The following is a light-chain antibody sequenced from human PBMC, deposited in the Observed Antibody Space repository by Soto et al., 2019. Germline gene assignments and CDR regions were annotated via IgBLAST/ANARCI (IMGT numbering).Light chain of an antibody. V-gene: IGKV1-5*03. Sequence: DIQMTQSPSTLSASVGDRVTITCRASQSVSSWLAWYQQKPGKAPKLLIYKASTLESGVPSRFSGSGSGTEFILTISSLHPDDLATYYCQHYLNYPLTVGGGTKVEIK. CDR2: KAS. CDR1: QSVSSW. CDR3: QHYLNYPLT. J-gene: IGKJ4*01.